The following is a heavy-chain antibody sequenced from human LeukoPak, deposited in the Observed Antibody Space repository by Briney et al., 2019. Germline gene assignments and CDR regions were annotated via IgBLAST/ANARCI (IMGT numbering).Heavy chain of an antibody. CDR3: ARDGATAFNPAGVFDY. CDR1: GGSLSSGSYY. D-gene: IGHD4/OR15-4a*01. V-gene: IGHV4-61*02. J-gene: IGHJ4*02. CDR2: IYTSGST. Sequence: SQTLSLTCTVSGGSLSSGSYYWSWIRQPAGKGLEWIGRIYTSGSTNYNPSLKSRVTISVDTSKHQFSLKLSSVTAADTAVYYCARDGATAFNPAGVFDYWGQGTLVTVSS.